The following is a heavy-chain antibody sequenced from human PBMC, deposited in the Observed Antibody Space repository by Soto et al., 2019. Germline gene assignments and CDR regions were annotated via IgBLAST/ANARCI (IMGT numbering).Heavy chain of an antibody. D-gene: IGHD2-15*01. V-gene: IGHV4-39*01. CDR1: GGSIYSSGYY. Sequence: SETRSLSWTVSGGSIYSSGYYWVWIRQPPGRGLEWIGNIDYNGVTYSNPSLKSRVTISRDTSKNQFSLKLTSVTAADTALYYCGKVLVGATGHTDSDSWGPGTLVTVSS. CDR3: GKVLVGATGHTDSDS. J-gene: IGHJ4*02. CDR2: IDYNGVT.